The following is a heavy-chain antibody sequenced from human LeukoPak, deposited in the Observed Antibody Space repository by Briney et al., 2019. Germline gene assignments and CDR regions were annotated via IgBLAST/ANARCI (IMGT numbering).Heavy chain of an antibody. CDR3: AKDLDIVATMSFDY. D-gene: IGHD5-12*01. CDR1: GFTFSSYE. V-gene: IGHV3-23*01. J-gene: IGHJ4*02. CDR2: ISGSGGST. Sequence: QPGGSLRLSCAASGFTFSSYEMNWVRQAPGKGLEWVSAISGSGGSTYYADSVKGRFTISRDNSKNTLYLQMNSLRAEDTAVYYCAKDLDIVATMSFDYWGQGTLVTVSS.